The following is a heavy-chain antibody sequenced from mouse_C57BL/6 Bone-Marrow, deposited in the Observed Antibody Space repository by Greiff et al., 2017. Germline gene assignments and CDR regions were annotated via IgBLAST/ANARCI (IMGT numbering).Heavy chain of an antibody. D-gene: IGHD1-1*01. CDR2: ISDGGSYT. J-gene: IGHJ4*01. V-gene: IGHV5-4*01. CDR3: ARDGGYYCGSSDAMDY. CDR1: GFTFSSYA. Sequence: EVQLVESGGGLVKPGGSLKLSCAASGFTFSSYAMSWVRQTPEKRLEWVATISDGGSYTYYPDNVKGRFTISRDNDKNNLYLQMSHLKSEDTAMYYCARDGGYYCGSSDAMDYWGQGASVTVSS.